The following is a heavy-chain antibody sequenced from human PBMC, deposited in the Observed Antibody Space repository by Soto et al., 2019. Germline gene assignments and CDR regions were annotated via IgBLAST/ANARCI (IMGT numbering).Heavy chain of an antibody. V-gene: IGHV3-33*01. J-gene: IGHJ6*02. D-gene: IGHD5-12*01. CDR2: VWYDGGNK. CDR1: GFTFSSYG. Sequence: QVQLVESGGGVVQPGRSLRLSCAASGFTFSSYGMHWVRQAPGKGLEWVALVWYDGGNKYYADSVKGRFTISRDNSKNTLYLQMNSLRDEETAVYYCGRAAGYSGSDDVYYYCMDVWGQGTTVTVSS. CDR3: GRAAGYSGSDDVYYYCMDV.